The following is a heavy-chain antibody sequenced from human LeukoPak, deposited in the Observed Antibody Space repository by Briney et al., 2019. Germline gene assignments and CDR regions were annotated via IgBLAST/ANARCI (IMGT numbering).Heavy chain of an antibody. CDR3: ARRPYYDSSGYSPAAFDI. CDR2: IYYSGST. Sequence: SQTLSLTCSVSGGSISSSAYHWSWFRQPPGKGLEWIVNIYYSGSTYYNPSLKSRVTISVDTSKNQFSLKLSSVTAADTAVYYCARRPYYDSSGYSPAAFDIWGQGTMVTVSS. J-gene: IGHJ3*02. V-gene: IGHV4-39*01. D-gene: IGHD3-22*01. CDR1: GGSISSSAYH.